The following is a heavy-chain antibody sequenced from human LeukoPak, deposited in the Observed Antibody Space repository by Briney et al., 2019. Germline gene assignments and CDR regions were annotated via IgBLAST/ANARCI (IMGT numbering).Heavy chain of an antibody. CDR1: GFTFSSYA. J-gene: IGHJ6*02. V-gene: IGHV3-23*01. CDR3: ARPQRLLWYYGMDV. CDR2: IHYSGDAS. Sequence: PGGSLRLSCAASGFTFSSYAMIWVRLAPGKGLEWVSTIHYSGDASYYADSVKGHFTISRDNSKNTLYLQMNSLRPEDTAVYYCARPQRLLWYYGMDVWGQGTTVTVSS. D-gene: IGHD2-21*01.